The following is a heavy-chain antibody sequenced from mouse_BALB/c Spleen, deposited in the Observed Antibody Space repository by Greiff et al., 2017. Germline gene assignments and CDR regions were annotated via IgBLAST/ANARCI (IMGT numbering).Heavy chain of an antibody. J-gene: IGHJ3*01. D-gene: IGHD2-2*01. CDR3: ASGYDPAWFAY. V-gene: IGHV14-3*02. Sequence: VQLKESGAELVKPGASVKLSCTASGFNIKDTYMHWVKQRPEQGLEWIGRIDPANGNTKYDPKFQGKATITADTSSNTAYLQLSSLTSEDTAVYYCASGYDPAWFAYWGQGTLVTVSA. CDR2: IDPANGNT. CDR1: GFNIKDTY.